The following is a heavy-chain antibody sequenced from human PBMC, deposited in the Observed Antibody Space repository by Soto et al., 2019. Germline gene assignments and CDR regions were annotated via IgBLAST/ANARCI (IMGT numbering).Heavy chain of an antibody. CDR3: WTDVGYFDY. Sequence: PGGSLRLSWAASGFTFSSYGMHWVRQAPGKGLEWVAVISYDGSNKYYADSVKGRFTISRDNSKNTLYLQMNSLRAEDTAVYYCWTDVGYFDYWGQGTLVTVSS. J-gene: IGHJ4*02. V-gene: IGHV3-30*03. CDR2: ISYDGSNK. CDR1: GFTFSSYG. D-gene: IGHD2-21*02.